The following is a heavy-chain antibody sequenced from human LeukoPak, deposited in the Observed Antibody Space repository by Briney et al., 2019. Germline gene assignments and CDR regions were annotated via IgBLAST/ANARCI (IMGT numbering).Heavy chain of an antibody. V-gene: IGHV3-23*01. D-gene: IGHD3-10*01. CDR3: AKVRPPNYYGSGGDDY. J-gene: IGHJ4*02. CDR1: GFIFSDYW. CDR2: ISGSGGST. Sequence: GGSLSLSCAASGFIFSDYWMHWVRQAPGKGLEWVSAISGSGGSTYYADSVKGRFTISRDNSKNTLYLQMNSLRAEDTAVYYCAKVRPPNYYGSGGDDYWGQGTLVTVSS.